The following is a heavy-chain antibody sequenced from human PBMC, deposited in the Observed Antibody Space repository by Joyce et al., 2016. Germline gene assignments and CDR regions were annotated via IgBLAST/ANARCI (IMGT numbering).Heavy chain of an antibody. CDR2: MSHDGTSK. V-gene: IGHV3-30*18. J-gene: IGHJ4*02. D-gene: IGHD5-24*01. CDR1: GFLFSNYG. CDR3: AKDLMINRWTNYFDQ. Sequence: QVQLVESGGGVIQPGSSLRLSCAASGFLFSNYGMHWVRQAPGKVLEWVAMMSHDGTSKYYADSVKGRFTISGDSSKNTLYLQMTSLRVEDTAIYYCAKDLMINRWTNYFDQWGQGTLVTVSS.